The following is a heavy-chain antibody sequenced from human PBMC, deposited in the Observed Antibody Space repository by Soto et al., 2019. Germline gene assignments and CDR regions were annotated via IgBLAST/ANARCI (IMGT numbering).Heavy chain of an antibody. CDR2: IYPGDSDT. CDR3: ATTPLRLLWFGEAYYFDY. D-gene: IGHD3-10*01. J-gene: IGHJ4*02. Sequence: GESLKISCKGSGYSFTSYWIGWVRQMPGKGLEWMGIIYPGDSDTRYSPSFQGQVTISADKSISTAYLQWSSLKASDTAMYYCATTPLRLLWFGEAYYFDYWGQGTLVTVSS. V-gene: IGHV5-51*01. CDR1: GYSFTSYW.